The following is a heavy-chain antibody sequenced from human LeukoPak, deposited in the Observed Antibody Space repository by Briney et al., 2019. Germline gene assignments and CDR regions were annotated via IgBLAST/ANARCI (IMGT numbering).Heavy chain of an antibody. CDR1: GFTFSSYW. CDR2: IWYDGSNK. J-gene: IGHJ4*02. D-gene: IGHD5-12*01. Sequence: GGSLRLSCAASGFTFSSYWMHWVRQAPGKGLEWVAVIWYDGSNKYYADSVKGRFTISRDNSKNTLYLQMNSLRAEDTAVYYCARAYSGYDLVTDYWGQGTLVTVSS. CDR3: ARAYSGYDLVTDY. V-gene: IGHV3-33*08.